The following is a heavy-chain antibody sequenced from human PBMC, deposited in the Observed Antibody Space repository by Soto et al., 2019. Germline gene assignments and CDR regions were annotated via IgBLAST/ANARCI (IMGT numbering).Heavy chain of an antibody. Sequence: ASVKVSCKASGYTFIGYYMHWVRQAPGQGLEWMGWINPNSGGTSYAQKFQGWVTMTRDTSISTAYMELSRLRSDDTAVYYCASSLYSTGSAFGYWGEGSLVTVSS. V-gene: IGHV1-2*04. CDR3: ASSLYSTGSAFGY. CDR2: INPNSGGT. D-gene: IGHD6-25*01. J-gene: IGHJ4*02. CDR1: GYTFIGYY.